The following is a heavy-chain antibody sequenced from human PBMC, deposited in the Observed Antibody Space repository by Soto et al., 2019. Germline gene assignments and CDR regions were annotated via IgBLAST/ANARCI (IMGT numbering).Heavy chain of an antibody. CDR2: INNDGSNT. CDR1: GFPFSNYW. Sequence: PGGSLRLSCAASGFPFSNYWMHWVRQAPGEGLVWVSRINNDGSNTYYADSVKGRFTIARDNSKDTLYLQMNSLRVEDTAVYHCARDFSMVVVAPGYWGQGILVTVSS. V-gene: IGHV3-74*01. CDR3: ARDFSMVVVAPGY. D-gene: IGHD3-22*01. J-gene: IGHJ4*02.